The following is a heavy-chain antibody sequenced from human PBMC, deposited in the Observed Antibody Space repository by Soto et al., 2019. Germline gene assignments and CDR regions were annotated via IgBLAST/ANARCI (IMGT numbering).Heavy chain of an antibody. J-gene: IGHJ6*03. Sequence: GASVKVSFKASGYTFTSYGISWVRQAPGQGLEWMGWISAYNGNTNYAQKLQGRVTMTTDTSTSTAYMELRSLRSDDTAVYYCASSDPTYYDFWSGSRMGGLERDYYYMDVWGKGTTVTVSS. D-gene: IGHD3-3*01. CDR1: GYTFTSYG. CDR3: ASSDPTYYDFWSGSRMGGLERDYYYMDV. CDR2: ISAYNGNT. V-gene: IGHV1-18*01.